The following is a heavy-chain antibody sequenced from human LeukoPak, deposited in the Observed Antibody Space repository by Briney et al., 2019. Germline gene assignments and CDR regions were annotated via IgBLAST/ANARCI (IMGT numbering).Heavy chain of an antibody. CDR3: ASCSHDSSGYYYLSYFDY. CDR2: IISIFGTA. V-gene: IGHV1-69*05. D-gene: IGHD3-22*01. Sequence: SVKVSCKASGGTFSSYAISWVRQAPGQGLEWMGRIISIFGTANYAQKFQGRVTITTDESTSTAYMELSSLRSEDTAVYYCASCSHDSSGYYYLSYFDYWGQGTLVTVSS. CDR1: GGTFSSYA. J-gene: IGHJ4*02.